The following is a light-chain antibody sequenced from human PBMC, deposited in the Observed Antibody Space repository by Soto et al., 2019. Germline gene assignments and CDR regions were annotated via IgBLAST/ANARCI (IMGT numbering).Light chain of an antibody. CDR1: QSLSSRN. Sequence: ELGLTQSPGTLALSPGERATLSCRASQSLSSRNLACYQQKPGQAPRHLIYGVSRRATGIQDTFSGSGSGTDFTITISRLEHEDFAVYSCAQYDSSPRTVGKGTKVDIK. CDR2: GVS. CDR3: AQYDSSPRT. V-gene: IGKV3-20*01. J-gene: IGKJ1*01.